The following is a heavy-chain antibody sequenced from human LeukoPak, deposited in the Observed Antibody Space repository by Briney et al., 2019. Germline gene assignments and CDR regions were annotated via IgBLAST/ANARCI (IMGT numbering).Heavy chain of an antibody. CDR1: GFTFSSYW. D-gene: IGHD6-19*01. CDR3: ARDHSSGWNDAFDI. CDR2: IKQDGSEK. V-gene: IGHV3-7*01. J-gene: IGHJ3*02. Sequence: GGSLRLSCAASGFTFSSYWMSWVRQAPGKGLEWVANIKQDGSEKYYVDSVKGRFTIFRDNAKNSLYLQMNSLRAEDTAVYYCARDHSSGWNDAFDIWGQGTMVTVSS.